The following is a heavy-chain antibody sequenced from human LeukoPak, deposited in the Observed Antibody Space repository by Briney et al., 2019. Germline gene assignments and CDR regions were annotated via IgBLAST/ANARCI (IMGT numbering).Heavy chain of an antibody. CDR1: GFSFSDYY. Sequence: KSGGSLRLSCAASGFSFSDYYMSWISQAPGKGLEWLSYINIGGTNTHYADSVKGRFTISRDNAKKSLYLELTNLRAEDTAVYYCATDGAGFDTWGQGVLVTVSS. CDR2: INIGGTNT. CDR3: ATDGAGFDT. V-gene: IGHV3-11*01. J-gene: IGHJ5*02.